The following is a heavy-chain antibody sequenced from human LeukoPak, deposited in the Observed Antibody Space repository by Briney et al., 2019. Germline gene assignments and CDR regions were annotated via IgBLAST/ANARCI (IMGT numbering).Heavy chain of an antibody. CDR2: MSGSGGST. V-gene: IGHV3-23*01. D-gene: IGHD1-7*01. Sequence: PGGSLRLSCAASGFIFSNYAMSWVRQAPGKGLEWVSAMSGSGGSTYYADSVKGRFTISRDNSKNTLYLQMNSLRAEDTAVYYCAKGMGTGTTPVADYYYYYYMDVWGKGTTVTVSS. CDR1: GFIFSNYA. CDR3: AKGMGTGTTPVADYYYYYYMDV. J-gene: IGHJ6*03.